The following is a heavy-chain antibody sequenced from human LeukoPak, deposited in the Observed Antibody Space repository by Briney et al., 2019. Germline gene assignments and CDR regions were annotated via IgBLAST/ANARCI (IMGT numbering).Heavy chain of an antibody. J-gene: IGHJ3*01. CDR1: GFTVSSNY. V-gene: IGHV3-53*01. CDR2: IGASGEST. D-gene: IGHD5-24*01. Sequence: PGGSLRLSCAASGFTVSSNYMNWVRQAPGKGLEWVSLIGASGESTYYADSVKGRFTISRDNSKNTLSLQMNSLRVEDTAMYFCAKDIQLSTWGLGTMVTVSS. CDR3: AKDIQLST.